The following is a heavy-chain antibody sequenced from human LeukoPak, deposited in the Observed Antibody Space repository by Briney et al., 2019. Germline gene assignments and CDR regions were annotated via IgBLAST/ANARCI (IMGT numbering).Heavy chain of an antibody. J-gene: IGHJ4*02. D-gene: IGHD3-22*01. CDR1: GYTFTGYY. V-gene: IGHV1-2*02. CDR3: ARVPNYDSSGYYPFDY. Sequence: ASVKVSCKASGYTFTGYYMHWVRQAPGQGLEWMGWINPNSGGTNYAQKFQGRVTMTRDTSISTAYMELGRLRSDDTAVYYCARVPNYDSSGYYPFDYWGQGTLVTVSS. CDR2: INPNSGGT.